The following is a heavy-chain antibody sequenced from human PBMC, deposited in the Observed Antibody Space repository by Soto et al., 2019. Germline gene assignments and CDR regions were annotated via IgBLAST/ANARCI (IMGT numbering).Heavy chain of an antibody. CDR1: GFTFSSYW. V-gene: IGHV3-74*01. CDR2: INSDGSST. Sequence: PGGSLRLSCAASGFTFSSYWMHWVRQAPGKGLVWVSRINSDGSSTSYADSVKGRFTISRDNAKNTLYLQMNSLRAEDTAVYYCARDGEATNYYYYYYMDVWGKGTTVTGSS. J-gene: IGHJ6*03. D-gene: IGHD1-26*01. CDR3: ARDGEATNYYYYYYMDV.